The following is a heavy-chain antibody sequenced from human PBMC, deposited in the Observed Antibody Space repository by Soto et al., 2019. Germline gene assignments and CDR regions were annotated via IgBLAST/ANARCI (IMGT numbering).Heavy chain of an antibody. V-gene: IGHV5-10-1*01. CDR2: IDPSDSYT. Sequence: GESLKISCKGSGYSFTSYWISWVRQMPGKGLEWMGRIDPSDSYTNYSPSFQGHVTISADKSISTAYLQWSSLKASDTAMYYCARVVVDTAMVNYFDYWGQGTLVTV. CDR1: GYSFTSYW. CDR3: ARVVVDTAMVNYFDY. D-gene: IGHD5-18*01. J-gene: IGHJ4*02.